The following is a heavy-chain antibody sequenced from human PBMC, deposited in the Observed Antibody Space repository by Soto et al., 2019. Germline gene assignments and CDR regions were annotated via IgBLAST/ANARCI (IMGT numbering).Heavy chain of an antibody. Sequence: SETLSLTCTVSGGSISSGGYYWSWIRQHPGKGLEWIGYIYYSGSTSYNPSLKSRVTLSVDTSKNPFSLKLSSVTAADTAVYYCARVRTPYVDYWYFDLWGRGTLVTVSS. CDR1: GGSISSGGYY. CDR2: IYYSGST. J-gene: IGHJ2*01. CDR3: ARVRTPYVDYWYFDL. V-gene: IGHV4-31*03. D-gene: IGHD3-16*01.